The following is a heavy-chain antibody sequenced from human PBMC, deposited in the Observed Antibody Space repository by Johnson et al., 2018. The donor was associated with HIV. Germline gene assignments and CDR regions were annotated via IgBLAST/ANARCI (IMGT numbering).Heavy chain of an antibody. D-gene: IGHD6-19*01. CDR3: ARGDSSGWYRYAFDI. CDR1: GFTFSSYA. CDR2: ISYDGSNK. J-gene: IGHJ3*02. V-gene: IGHV3-30*04. Sequence: QVQLVESGGGVVQPGRSLRLSCAASGFTFSSYAMHWVRQAPGKGLEWVAVISYDGSNKYYADSVKGRFTISRDNSKNTVFLQMNTLRADDTAVYYCARGDSSGWYRYAFDIWGQGTMVTVSS.